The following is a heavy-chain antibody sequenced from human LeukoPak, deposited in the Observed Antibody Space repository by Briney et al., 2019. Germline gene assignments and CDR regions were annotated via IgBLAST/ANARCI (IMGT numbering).Heavy chain of an antibody. CDR2: TSTYNT. V-gene: IGHV1-18*01. D-gene: IGHD6-19*01. CDR1: GYTFINHG. Sequence: VASMKVSCKASGYTFINHGISWVRQAPGQGLEWMGWTSTYNTNYIQKLQGRVTMTTDTSTSTAYMELRGLRSDDTAVYYCAKGSSGWSLDYWGQGTLVTVSS. J-gene: IGHJ4*02. CDR3: AKGSSGWSLDY.